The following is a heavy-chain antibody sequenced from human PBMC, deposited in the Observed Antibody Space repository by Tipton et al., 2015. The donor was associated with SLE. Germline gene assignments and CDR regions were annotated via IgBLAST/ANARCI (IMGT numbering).Heavy chain of an antibody. J-gene: IGHJ4*02. Sequence: TLSLTCTVSGGSISSSTYYWGWISQPPGKGLEWVGSIYYSGSTSYNPSLKSRVTISVDTSKNQFSLKLSSVTAADTAVYYCARLGYYDSTAGYWGQGTLVTVSS. D-gene: IGHD3-22*01. CDR3: ARLGYYDSTAGY. CDR1: GGSISSSTYY. CDR2: IYYSGST. V-gene: IGHV4-39*07.